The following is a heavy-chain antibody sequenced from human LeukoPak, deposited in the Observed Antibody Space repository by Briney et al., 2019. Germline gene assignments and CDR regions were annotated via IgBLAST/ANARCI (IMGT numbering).Heavy chain of an antibody. J-gene: IGHJ4*02. CDR1: GGSLSGYS. CDR3: ASDYGSGSYRFDF. V-gene: IGHV4-59*01. D-gene: IGHD3-10*01. CDR2: IYYSGRT. Sequence: SETLSPTRTVSGGSLSGYSWSWVRHPPGKGLEWIGYIYYSGRTVYNPSLKSRVTISLDTSKNQFSLKLSSVTAADTAVYYCASDYGSGSYRFDFWGQGTLVSVSS.